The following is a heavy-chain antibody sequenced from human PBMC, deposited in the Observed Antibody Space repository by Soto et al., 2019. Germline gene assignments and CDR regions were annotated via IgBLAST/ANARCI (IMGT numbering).Heavy chain of an antibody. D-gene: IGHD2-2*01. J-gene: IGHJ5*02. CDR1: GYTFIVYY. Sequence: GASVKVSCKASGYTFIVYYIHCVLQAPVQGLEWMGTINPRGGDTRYAQKFEGRVTMSRDMSTSTVYMEVHSLRSDDTAVYYCASGSHSSTSRGGFDPWGLGTLVTVSS. CDR3: ASGSHSSTSRGGFDP. CDR2: INPRGGDT. V-gene: IGHV1-46*01.